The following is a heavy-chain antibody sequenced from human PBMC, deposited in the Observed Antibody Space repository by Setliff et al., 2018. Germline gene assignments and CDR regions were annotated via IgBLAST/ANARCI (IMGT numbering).Heavy chain of an antibody. CDR2: ISYSGST. J-gene: IGHJ5*02. Sequence: SETLSLTCTVSGGSISSGGYYWSWIRQHPGKGLEWIGYISYSGSTYYNPSLKSRVTISVDTSKNQFSLKLSSVTAADTAVYYCARHVLGYSSSYNWFDPWGQGTLVTVSS. V-gene: IGHV4-31*03. CDR3: ARHVLGYSSSYNWFDP. D-gene: IGHD6-6*01. CDR1: GGSISSGGYY.